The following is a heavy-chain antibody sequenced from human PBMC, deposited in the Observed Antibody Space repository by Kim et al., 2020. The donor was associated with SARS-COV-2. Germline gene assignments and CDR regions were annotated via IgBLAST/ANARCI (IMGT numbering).Heavy chain of an antibody. J-gene: IGHJ6*01. CDR1: GFTFSSYD. D-gene: IGHD2-15*01. Sequence: GGSLRLSCSASGFTFSSYDMHWVRQATGKGLEWVSAIGTAGGTYYQGSLKGRFTISRENDKNSLYLLMNSLIAGDTAVYYCSRGDCSGCSCCFLYYGMDV. CDR3: SRGDCSGCSCCFLYYGMDV. CDR2: IGTAGGT. V-gene: IGHV3-13*01.